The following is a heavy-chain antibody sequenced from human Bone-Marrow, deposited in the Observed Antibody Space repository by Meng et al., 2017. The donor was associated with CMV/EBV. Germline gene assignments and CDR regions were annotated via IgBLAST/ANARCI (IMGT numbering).Heavy chain of an antibody. CDR2: ISGSGGST. J-gene: IGHJ4*02. V-gene: IGHV3-23*01. CDR1: GFTFSSYA. Sequence: GESLKISCAASGFTFSSYAMSWVRQAPGKGLEWVSAISGSGGSTYYADSVKGRFTISADKSIGTAYLQWSSLKASDTAIYYCARLDCSSASCYMRPFYFDYWGQGTLVTVSS. D-gene: IGHD2-2*02. CDR3: ARLDCSSASCYMRPFYFDY.